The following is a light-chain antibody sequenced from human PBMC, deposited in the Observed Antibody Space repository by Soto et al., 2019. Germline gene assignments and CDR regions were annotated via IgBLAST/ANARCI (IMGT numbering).Light chain of an antibody. CDR2: KVS. J-gene: IGKJ1*01. Sequence: DVVMTQSPLSLPVTLGQPASISCRSSQSLVYSDGNTYLNWFQQRPGQSPRRLIYKVSNRDSGVPDRFSCSGSGTDFTLKISRVEAEDVGVYYCMRCTHWPPTFGQGTKGDIK. CDR1: QSLVYSDGNTY. V-gene: IGKV2-30*01. CDR3: MRCTHWPPT.